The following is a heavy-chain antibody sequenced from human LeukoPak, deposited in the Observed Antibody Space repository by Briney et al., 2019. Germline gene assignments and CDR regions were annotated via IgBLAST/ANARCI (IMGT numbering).Heavy chain of an antibody. J-gene: IGHJ4*02. V-gene: IGHV3-23*01. CDR3: AKDGGLWVSAHWGDS. CDR2: ITTGGPNT. D-gene: IGHD7-27*01. CDR1: GGSISSSYYY. Sequence: ETLSLTCTVSGGSISSSYYYWGWIRQPPGKGLKWVSTITTGGPNTYYADSVKGRFTVSRDDSKNTLYLQMNSLRAEDTAVYYCAKDGGLWVSAHWGDSWGRGTLVTVSS.